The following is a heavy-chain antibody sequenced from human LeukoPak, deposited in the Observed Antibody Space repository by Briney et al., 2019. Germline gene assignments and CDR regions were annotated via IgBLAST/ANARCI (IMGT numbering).Heavy chain of an antibody. CDR1: GFTFSSQN. D-gene: IGHD6-19*01. V-gene: IGHV3-21*06. CDR2: ISTSGDST. CDR3: VKNGWLDY. J-gene: IGHJ4*02. Sequence: GGSLRLSCAASGFTFSSQNMNWTRQAPGKGLEWVAYISTSGDSTKYADSVEGRFTISRDNAENSLYLLMNSLRVEDTAVYYCVKNGWLDYWGQGILVTVSS.